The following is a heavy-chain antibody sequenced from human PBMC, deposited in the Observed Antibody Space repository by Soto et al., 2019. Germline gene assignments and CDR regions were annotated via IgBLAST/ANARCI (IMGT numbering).Heavy chain of an antibody. CDR2: ISGSGGNA. CDR1: GFTFSSYA. CDR3: AKDGASGSYPPYYYYGMDV. J-gene: IGHJ6*02. D-gene: IGHD1-26*01. V-gene: IGHV3-23*01. Sequence: GGSLRLSCAASGFTFSSYAMSWVRQAPGKGLEWVSTISGSGGNAYYADSVKGRFTISRDNSKNTLRLQMNSLRADDTAVYYCAKDGASGSYPPYYYYGMDVWGQGTTVTVSS.